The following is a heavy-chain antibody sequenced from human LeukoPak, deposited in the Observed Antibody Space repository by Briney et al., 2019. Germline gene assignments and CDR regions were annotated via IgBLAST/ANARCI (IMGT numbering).Heavy chain of an antibody. CDR1: GGSISSSSYY. V-gene: IGHV4-39*01. J-gene: IGHJ4*02. D-gene: IGHD3-16*02. Sequence: SETLSLTCTVSGGSISSSSYYWGWIRQPPGKGLEWNGSIYYSGSTYYNPSLKSRVTISVDTSKNQFSLKLSSVTAADTAVYYCARRVWGSYRNFDYWGQGTLVTVSS. CDR3: ARRVWGSYRNFDY. CDR2: IYYSGST.